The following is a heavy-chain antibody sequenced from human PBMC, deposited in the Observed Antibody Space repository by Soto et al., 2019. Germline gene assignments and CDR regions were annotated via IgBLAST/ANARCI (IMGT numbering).Heavy chain of an antibody. D-gene: IGHD6-19*01. CDR3: ARDPYNRGWYGSSFDY. CDR1: GFTFSTYS. J-gene: IGHJ4*02. CDR2: ISSSSSTI. Sequence: EVQLVESGGGLVQPGGSLRLSCAASGFTFSTYSMNWDRQAPGKGLEWVSYISSSSSTIFYADSVKGRFTISRDNAKNSLYLQMNSLMADDTALYYCARDPYNRGWYGSSFDYWGQGTLVTVSS. V-gene: IGHV3-48*01.